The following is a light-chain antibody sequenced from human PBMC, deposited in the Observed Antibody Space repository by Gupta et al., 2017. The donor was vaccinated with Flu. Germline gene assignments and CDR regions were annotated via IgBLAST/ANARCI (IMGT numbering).Light chain of an antibody. Sequence: GQTATSACGGNDIGTKSVHWYPQKPGQAPVLFVYDDIGRPSGIPERFSGSNSGSTATLTIIRAEAGDEADYFCHLWDGSADIWVFGGGTKLTVL. CDR3: HLWDGSADIWV. CDR2: DDI. J-gene: IGLJ3*02. CDR1: DIGTKS. V-gene: IGLV3-21*02.